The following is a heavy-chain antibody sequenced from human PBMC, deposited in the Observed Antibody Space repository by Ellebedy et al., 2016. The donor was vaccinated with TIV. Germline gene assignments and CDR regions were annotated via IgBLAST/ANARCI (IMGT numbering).Heavy chain of an antibody. CDR3: AKDIDGYSYGFFDY. J-gene: IGHJ4*02. Sequence: GGSLRLXXAASGFTFDDYAMHWVRQAPGKGLEWVSGISWNSGSIGYADSVKGRFTISRDNAKNSLYLQMNSLRAEDTALYYCAKDIDGYSYGFFDYWGQGTLVTVSS. D-gene: IGHD5-18*01. CDR2: ISWNSGSI. V-gene: IGHV3-9*01. CDR1: GFTFDDYA.